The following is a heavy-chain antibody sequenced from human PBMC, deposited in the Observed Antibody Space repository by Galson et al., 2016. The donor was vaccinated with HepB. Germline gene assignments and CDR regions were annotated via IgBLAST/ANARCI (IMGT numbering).Heavy chain of an antibody. D-gene: IGHD3-10*01. CDR3: AKGRGGSGSYDFGS. CDR2: ISGSGGSR. CDR1: GFRSSSYV. J-gene: IGHJ4*02. V-gene: IGHV3-23*01. Sequence: SLRLSCAASGFRSSSYVMTWVRQAPGKGLEWVSSISGSGGSRYYADSVKGRLTISRDSSRNTVYLQMNSLKVEDTAVYYCAKGRGGSGSYDFGSWGPGTVVTVSS.